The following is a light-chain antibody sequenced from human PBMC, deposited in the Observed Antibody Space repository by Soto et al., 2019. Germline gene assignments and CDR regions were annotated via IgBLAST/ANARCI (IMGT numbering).Light chain of an antibody. V-gene: IGKV1-39*01. Sequence: DIQMTQSPSSLSASVGDRVTITCRASQSVSFYLNWYQYKPGKAPNLLIYGASTLRSGVPSRFSGSGSGTDFTLTISSLQPEDFATYSCQQSYTSPHTFGGGTKVDIK. CDR2: GAS. CDR3: QQSYTSPHT. CDR1: QSVSFY. J-gene: IGKJ4*01.